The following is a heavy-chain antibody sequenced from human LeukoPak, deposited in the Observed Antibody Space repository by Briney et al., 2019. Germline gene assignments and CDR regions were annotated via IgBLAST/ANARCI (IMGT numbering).Heavy chain of an antibody. D-gene: IGHD6-19*01. CDR2: ISYDGSNK. CDR1: GFTFSSYV. V-gene: IGHV3-30*04. Sequence: GGSLRLSCAASGFTFSSYVMHWVRQAPGKGLEWVAVISYDGSNKYYADSVKGRFTISRDNSKNTLYLQMNSLRAEDTAVYYCARDLSGITVAGATEHWGQGTLVTVSS. CDR3: ARDLSGITVAGATEH. J-gene: IGHJ1*01.